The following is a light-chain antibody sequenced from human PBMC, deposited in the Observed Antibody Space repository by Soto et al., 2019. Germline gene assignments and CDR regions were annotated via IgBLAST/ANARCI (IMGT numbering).Light chain of an antibody. V-gene: IGLV1-44*01. CDR3: EAWDDSLIGVL. Sequence: QSVLTQPPSVSGTPGQRVNMSCSGSSSNIGSKSVSWYQHLPQTAPKLLIYRTNQRPSGVPDRFSASKSGTSASLAISGLQSEDEADYYCEAWDDSLIGVLFGGGTQLTVL. J-gene: IGLJ2*01. CDR1: SSNIGSKS. CDR2: RTN.